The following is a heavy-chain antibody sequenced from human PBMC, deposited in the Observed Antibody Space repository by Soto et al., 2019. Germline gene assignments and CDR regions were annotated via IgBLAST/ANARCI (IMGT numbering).Heavy chain of an antibody. D-gene: IGHD3-9*01. CDR1: GFTFSSYS. V-gene: IGHV3-48*01. CDR2: ISSSSSTI. Sequence: EVQLVESGGGLVQPGGSLRLSCAASGFTFSSYSMNWVRQAPGKGLEWVSYISSSSSTIYYADSVKGRFTISRDNAKNSLYLQMNSLRAEDTAVYYCARGGAILTGYYDYWGLGTLVTVSS. J-gene: IGHJ4*02. CDR3: ARGGAILTGYYDY.